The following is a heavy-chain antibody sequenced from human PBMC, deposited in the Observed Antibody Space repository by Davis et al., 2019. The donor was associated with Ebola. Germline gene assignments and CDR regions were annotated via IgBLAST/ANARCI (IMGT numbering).Heavy chain of an antibody. D-gene: IGHD1-26*01. J-gene: IGHJ4*02. V-gene: IGHV3-72*01. CDR2: SRNKTNSYTT. CDR3: ASFVRFISGRYYRAFDH. CDR1: GFTFSDHY. Sequence: GESLKISCAASGFTFSDHYMDWVRQAPGKGLEWIGRSRNKTNSYTTEYAASVKGRFTISRDDSKNSLYLQMNSLKTEDTAVCYCASFVRFISGRYYRAFDHWGQGTLVTVSS.